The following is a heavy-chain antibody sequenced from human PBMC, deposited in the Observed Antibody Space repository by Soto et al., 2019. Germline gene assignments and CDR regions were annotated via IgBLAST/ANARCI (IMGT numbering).Heavy chain of an antibody. CDR1: GYTFRSYG. Sequence: ASVEVSCKASGYTFRSYGIVWVRQAPGQGLEYLGWITVYNGNTNYAQKFQGRVTMTTDTSTSTAYMELKSLRSDDTAIYYCARWLQLRPLDYWGQGTLVTVSS. CDR3: ARWLQLRPLDY. D-gene: IGHD1-1*01. CDR2: ITVYNGNT. V-gene: IGHV1-18*01. J-gene: IGHJ4*02.